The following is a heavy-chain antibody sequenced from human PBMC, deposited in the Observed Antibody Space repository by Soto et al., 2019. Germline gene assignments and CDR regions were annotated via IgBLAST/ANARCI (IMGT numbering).Heavy chain of an antibody. V-gene: IGHV1-2*04. Sequence: QVQLVQSGAEVKKPGSSVKVSCKASGGTFSSYAISWVRQAPGQGLEWMGGINPNSGGTNYAQKFQGWVTMTRDTSISTAYMELSRLRSDDTAVYYCARDARGDEAPMDYWGQGTLVTVSS. J-gene: IGHJ4*02. CDR1: GGTFSSYA. CDR2: INPNSGGT. CDR3: ARDARGDEAPMDY. D-gene: IGHD3-10*01.